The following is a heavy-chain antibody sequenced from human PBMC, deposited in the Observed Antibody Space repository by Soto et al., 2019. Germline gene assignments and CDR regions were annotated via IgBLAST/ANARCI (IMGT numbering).Heavy chain of an antibody. CDR1: GYTFTSYD. CDR3: ATATYYDYVWGSYRSGPHFDY. Sequence: ASVKVSCKASGYTFTSYDINWVRQATGQGPEWMGWMNPNSGNTGYAQKFQGRVTMTRDTSINTAYMELSSLRSEDTAVYYCATATYYDYVWGSYRSGPHFDYWGQGTLVTVSS. J-gene: IGHJ4*02. D-gene: IGHD3-16*02. V-gene: IGHV1-8*01. CDR2: MNPNSGNT.